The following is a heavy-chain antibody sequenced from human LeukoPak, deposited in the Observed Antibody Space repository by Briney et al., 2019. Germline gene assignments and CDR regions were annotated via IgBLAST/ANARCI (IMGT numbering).Heavy chain of an antibody. J-gene: IGHJ2*01. CDR3: ARVRLGIAAAGTSTATRGGRYFDL. V-gene: IGHV4-34*01. CDR2: INHSGST. D-gene: IGHD6-13*01. Sequence: SETLSLTCAVYGGSFSGYYWSWIRQPPGKGLEWIGEINHSGSTNYNPSLKSRVTISVDTSKNQFSLKLSSVTAADTAVYYCARVRLGIAAAGTSTATRGGRYFDLWGRGTLVTASS. CDR1: GGSFSGYY.